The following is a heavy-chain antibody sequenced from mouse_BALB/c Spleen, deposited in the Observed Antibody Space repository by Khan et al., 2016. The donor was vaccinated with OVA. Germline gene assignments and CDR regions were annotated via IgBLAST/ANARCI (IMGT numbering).Heavy chain of an antibody. CDR2: VSSGGHYT. V-gene: IGHV5-6*01. D-gene: IGHD1-1*01. J-gene: IGHJ3*01. CDR1: GFTFSTYG. CDR3: ARIAYYYDSGGFAY. Sequence: EVELVESGGDLVKPGGSLKLSCAASGFTFSTYGMSWVRQTPDKRLEWVATVSSGGHYTYYPDTVKGRFTISSDYAKNTLYLQMSMLKSEDTAMFYCARIAYYYDSGGFAYWGQGTLVTVSA.